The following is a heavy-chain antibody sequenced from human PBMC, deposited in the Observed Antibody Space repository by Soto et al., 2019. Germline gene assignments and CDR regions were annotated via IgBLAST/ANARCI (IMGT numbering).Heavy chain of an antibody. V-gene: IGHV4-30-4*01. CDR3: ARGGGGKDDAFDI. D-gene: IGHD3-16*01. Sequence: PSETLSLTCTVSGGSISSGAYYWSWIRQPPGKGLEWIGYIYYSGSTYYNPSLKSRVTISVDTSKNQFSLKLGSVTAADTAVYYCARGGGGKDDAFDIWGQGTMVTVSS. CDR2: IYYSGST. J-gene: IGHJ3*02. CDR1: GGSISSGAYY.